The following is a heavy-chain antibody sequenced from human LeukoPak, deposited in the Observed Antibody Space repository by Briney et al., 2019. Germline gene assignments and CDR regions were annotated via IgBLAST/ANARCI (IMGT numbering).Heavy chain of an antibody. CDR2: ISYDGSNK. J-gene: IGHJ4*02. Sequence: GGSLRLSCAASGFTFSSYAMHWVRQAPGKGLEWVAVISYDGSNKYYADSVKGRLTISRDNSKNTLYLQMNSLRAEDTALYYCARDSGSNYYFDYWGQGSLVTVSS. CDR3: ARDSGSNYYFDY. V-gene: IGHV3-30*04. CDR1: GFTFSSYA. D-gene: IGHD1-26*01.